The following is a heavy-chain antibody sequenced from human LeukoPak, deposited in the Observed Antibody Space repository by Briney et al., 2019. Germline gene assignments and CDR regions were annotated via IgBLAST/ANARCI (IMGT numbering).Heavy chain of an antibody. V-gene: IGHV3-48*03. Sequence: HPGGSLRLSCAASGFTFSSYEMNWVRQAPGKGLEWVSYISSSGSTIYYADSVKGRFTISRDNAKNSLYLQMNSLRAEDTAVYYCAKPMYNGYDYGVDYWGQGTLVTVSS. D-gene: IGHD5-12*01. J-gene: IGHJ4*02. CDR1: GFTFSSYE. CDR3: AKPMYNGYDYGVDY. CDR2: ISSSGSTI.